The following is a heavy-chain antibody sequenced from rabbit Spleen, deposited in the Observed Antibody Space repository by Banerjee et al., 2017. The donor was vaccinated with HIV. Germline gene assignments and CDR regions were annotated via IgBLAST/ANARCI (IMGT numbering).Heavy chain of an antibody. CDR3: ARDAGSYDYIDVYFNL. J-gene: IGHJ4*01. D-gene: IGHD6-1*01. CDR1: GFSFRSGDD. Sequence: QEQLVESGGGLVKPGASLTLTCKASGFSFRSGDDMCWVRPAPGKGLEWIGCIYTGNGKTYYASWAKGRFTISKSSSTTVTLQMTSLTAADTATYFCARDAGSYDYIDVYFNLWGQGTLVTVS. V-gene: IGHV1S45*01. CDR2: IYTGNGKT.